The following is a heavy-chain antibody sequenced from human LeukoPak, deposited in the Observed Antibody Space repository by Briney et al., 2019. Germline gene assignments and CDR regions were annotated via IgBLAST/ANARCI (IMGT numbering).Heavy chain of an antibody. Sequence: SETLSLTCTVSGGSISSYYWSWIRQPPGKGLEWIGYIYYSGSTNYNPSLKSRVTISVDTSKNQFSLKLSSVTAADTAVYYCASRGDSSGPVDYWGQGTLVTVSS. CDR3: ASRGDSSGPVDY. CDR1: GGSISSYY. V-gene: IGHV4-59*01. J-gene: IGHJ4*02. CDR2: IYYSGST. D-gene: IGHD3-22*01.